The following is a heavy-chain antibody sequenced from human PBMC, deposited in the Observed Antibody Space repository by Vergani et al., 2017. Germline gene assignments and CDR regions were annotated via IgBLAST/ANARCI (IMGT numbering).Heavy chain of an antibody. CDR1: GYTFTGYY. J-gene: IGHJ4*02. CDR2: INPNSGGT. CDR3: ARDSDIVVVPAAPPGY. Sequence: QVQLVQSGAEVKKPGASVKVSCKASGYTFTGYYMHWVRQAPGQGLEWMGWINPNSGGTNYAQKFQGWVTMTRDTSISTAYMELRSLRSDDTAVYYCARDSDIVVVPAAPPGYWGQGTLVTVSS. D-gene: IGHD2-2*01. V-gene: IGHV1-2*04.